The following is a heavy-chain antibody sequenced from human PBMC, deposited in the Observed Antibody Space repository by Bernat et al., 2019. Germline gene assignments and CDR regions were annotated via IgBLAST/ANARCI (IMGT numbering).Heavy chain of an antibody. J-gene: IGHJ4*02. CDR3: TTELLWFGELLLGIDY. CDR2: IKSKTDGGTT. CDR1: GFTFSNAW. D-gene: IGHD3-10*01. V-gene: IGHV3-15*07. Sequence: EVQLVESGGGLVKPGGSLRLSCAASGFTFSNAWMNWVRQAPGKGLEWVDRIKSKTDGGTTDYAAPVKGRFTISRDDSKNTLYLQMNSLKTEDTAVYYCTTELLWFGELLLGIDYWGQGTLVTVSS.